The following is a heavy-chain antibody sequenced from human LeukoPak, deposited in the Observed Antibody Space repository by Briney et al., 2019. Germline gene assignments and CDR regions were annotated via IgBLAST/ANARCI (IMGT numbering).Heavy chain of an antibody. D-gene: IGHD6-13*01. J-gene: IGHJ4*02. CDR3: AVDIAAAGKSDFA. Sequence: ASVKVSCKASGYTFTGYYMHWVRQAPGQGLEWMGWINPNSGGTNYAQKFQGRVTMTRDTSISTAYMELSRLRSDDTAVYYCAVDIAAAGKSDFAWGQGTLVTVSS. V-gene: IGHV1-2*02. CDR1: GYTFTGYY. CDR2: INPNSGGT.